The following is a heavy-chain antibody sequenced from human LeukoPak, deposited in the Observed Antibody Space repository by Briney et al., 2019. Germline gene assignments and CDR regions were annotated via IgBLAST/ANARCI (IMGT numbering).Heavy chain of an antibody. CDR1: GGSISSTGHY. CDR2: VYSNVNT. Sequence: SDTLSLTCSVSGGSISSTGHYWGWIRRSPEKGLDWIGIVYSNVNTYYHWSVRSRVTMSVDTSNNLFSLKLTYTTAAETAAVYCARCAPVTAVSFDYWGQGTLVTVSS. CDR3: ARCAPVTAVSFDY. D-gene: IGHD2-21*02. V-gene: IGHV4-39*07. J-gene: IGHJ4*02.